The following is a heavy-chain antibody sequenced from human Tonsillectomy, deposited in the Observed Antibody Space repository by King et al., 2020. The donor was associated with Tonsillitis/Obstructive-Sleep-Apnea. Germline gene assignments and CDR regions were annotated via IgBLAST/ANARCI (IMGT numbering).Heavy chain of an antibody. Sequence: VQLQQWGAGLLKPSETLSLTCAVYGGSFIGYYWSWIRQPPGKGREWIGEINHSGSTNYNPSLKSRVTISIDTSKNQFSLKLSSVTAADTAVYYCARRDDFWSGQSHYYYYMDVWGKGTTVTVSS. CDR1: GGSFIGYY. CDR3: ARRDDFWSGQSHYYYYMDV. CDR2: INHSGST. D-gene: IGHD3-3*01. J-gene: IGHJ6*03. V-gene: IGHV4-34*01.